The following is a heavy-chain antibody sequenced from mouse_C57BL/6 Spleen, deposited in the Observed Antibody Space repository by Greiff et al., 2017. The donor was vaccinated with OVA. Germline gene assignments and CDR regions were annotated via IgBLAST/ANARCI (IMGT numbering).Heavy chain of an antibody. V-gene: IGHV1-50*01. CDR1: GYTFTSYW. D-gene: IGHD1-1*01. J-gene: IGHJ4*01. CDR2: IDPSDSYT. Sequence: QVQLQQPGAELVKPGASVKLSCKASGYTFTSYWMQWVKQRPRQGLEWIGEIDPSDSYTNYNQKFKGKATLTVDTSSSTAYMQLSSLTSEDSAVYYCARLRGSSYVDYYAMDYWGQGTSVTVSS. CDR3: ARLRGSSYVDYYAMDY.